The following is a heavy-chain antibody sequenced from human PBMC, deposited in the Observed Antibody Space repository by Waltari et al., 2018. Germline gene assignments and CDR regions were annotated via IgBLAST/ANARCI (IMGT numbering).Heavy chain of an antibody. CDR1: GFTFSNHG. Sequence: QVQLVESGGGVVQPGRSLRLSCAASGFTFSNHGMHWVRQAPGKGLTCVALISYDGSKTFFTDAVKGRFTISRDNSKNMVYLQMSSLRAEDAAIYYCAKDGVGVRAVIPFDYWGQGTLVTVSS. CDR2: ISYDGSKT. D-gene: IGHD3-10*01. CDR3: AKDGVGVRAVIPFDY. V-gene: IGHV3-30*18. J-gene: IGHJ4*02.